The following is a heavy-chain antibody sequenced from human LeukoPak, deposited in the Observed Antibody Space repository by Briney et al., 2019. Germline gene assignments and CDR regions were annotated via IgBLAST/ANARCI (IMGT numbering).Heavy chain of an antibody. Sequence: GGSLRLSCAASGFAFSSYSMNWVRQAPGKGLEWVSYISSSGTTIYYADSVKGRFTVSRDNAKNSLFLQMNSLRADDTAVYYCARERGLELLTYWGQGALVTVSS. CDR1: GFAFSSYS. V-gene: IGHV3-48*01. CDR3: ARERGLELLTY. J-gene: IGHJ4*02. D-gene: IGHD1-7*01. CDR2: ISSSGTTI.